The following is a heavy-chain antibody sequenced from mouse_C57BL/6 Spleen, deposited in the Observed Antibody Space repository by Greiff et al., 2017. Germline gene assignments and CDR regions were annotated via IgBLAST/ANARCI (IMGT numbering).Heavy chain of an antibody. CDR2: ISDGGSYT. Sequence: DVHLVESGGGLVKPGGSLKLSCAASGFTFSSYAMSWVRQTPEKRLEWVATISDGGSYTYYPDNVKGRFTISRDNAKNNLYLQMSHLKSEDTAMYYCARDGLNYYGSSYWYFDVWGTGTTVTVSS. J-gene: IGHJ1*03. CDR1: GFTFSSYA. CDR3: ARDGLNYYGSSYWYFDV. D-gene: IGHD1-1*01. V-gene: IGHV5-4*01.